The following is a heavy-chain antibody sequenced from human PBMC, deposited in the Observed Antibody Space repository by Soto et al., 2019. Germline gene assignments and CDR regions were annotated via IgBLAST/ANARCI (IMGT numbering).Heavy chain of an antibody. D-gene: IGHD3-10*01. V-gene: IGHV1-3*01. Sequence: ASVKVSCKASGYTFTSYAMHWVRQAPGQRLEWMGWINAGNGNTKYSQKFQGRVTITRDTSASTAYMELSSLRSEDTAAYYCARFEYYYGSGSYYNWFDPWGQGTLVTVPS. J-gene: IGHJ5*02. CDR1: GYTFTSYA. CDR3: ARFEYYYGSGSYYNWFDP. CDR2: INAGNGNT.